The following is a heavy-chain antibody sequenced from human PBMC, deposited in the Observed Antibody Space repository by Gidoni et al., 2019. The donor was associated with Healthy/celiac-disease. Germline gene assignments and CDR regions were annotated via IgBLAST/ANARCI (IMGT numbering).Heavy chain of an antibody. CDR3: AKGRNKYSSGIDY. D-gene: IGHD6-19*01. V-gene: IGHV3-30*18. J-gene: IGHJ4*02. Sequence: QVQLVESGGGVVQPGRSLRLSCAVSGYNFRNYGMHWVRQGPCKGLEWVAVISYDGGNKYHADSVKGRFTISRDNSKNTLYLQMSSLRAEDTAVYYCAKGRNKYSSGIDYWGQGTLVTVSS. CDR2: ISYDGGNK. CDR1: GYNFRNYG.